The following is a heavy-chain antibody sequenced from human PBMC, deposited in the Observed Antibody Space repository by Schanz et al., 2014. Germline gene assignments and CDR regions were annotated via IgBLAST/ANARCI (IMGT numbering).Heavy chain of an antibody. Sequence: EVELVESGGGLVQPGGSLRLSCAASGFSFSDHAMDWVRQAPGKGLEWVSAISGSGGSTYYADSVKGRFTISRDNSKKPAYRPMSRLPGEDTAVYYCAKYRGYYRVSGSYRELEYWGQGTLVTVSS. D-gene: IGHD3-10*01. J-gene: IGHJ4*02. CDR1: GFSFSDHA. CDR2: ISGSGGST. CDR3: AKYRGYYRVSGSYRELEY. V-gene: IGHV3-23*04.